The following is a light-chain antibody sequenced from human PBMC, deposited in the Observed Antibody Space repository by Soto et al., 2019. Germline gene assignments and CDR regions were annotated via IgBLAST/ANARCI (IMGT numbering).Light chain of an antibody. J-gene: IGKJ2*01. V-gene: IGKV1-39*01. CDR2: AAF. CDR1: QSISSY. Sequence: DIQMTQSPSSLSASVGDRVTITCRASQSISSYLNWYQQKPGKAPKLLIYAAFSLQSGVPSRFSGSGSGTDFTFTISSLQPEDFATYYCQQSYSTPRTFGQGTKLEIK. CDR3: QQSYSTPRT.